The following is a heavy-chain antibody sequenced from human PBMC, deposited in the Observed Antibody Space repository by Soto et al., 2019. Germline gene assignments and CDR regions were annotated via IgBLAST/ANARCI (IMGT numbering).Heavy chain of an antibody. Sequence: GASVKVSCRASGYTFTGYYMHWVRQAPGQGLEWMGWINPNSGGTNYAQKFQGRVTMTRDTSISTAYMELSRLRSDDTAVYYCATLRGGNLGAARSAFVYWGQGTLVAVSS. CDR1: GYTFTGYY. D-gene: IGHD6-6*01. V-gene: IGHV1-2*02. J-gene: IGHJ4*02. CDR2: INPNSGGT. CDR3: ATLRGGNLGAARSAFVY.